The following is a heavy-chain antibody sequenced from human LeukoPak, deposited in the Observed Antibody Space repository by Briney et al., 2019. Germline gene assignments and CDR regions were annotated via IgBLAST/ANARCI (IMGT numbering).Heavy chain of an antibody. CDR3: AKDRVTPAYYYGSGSYVYFDY. Sequence: PGGSLRLSCAASGFTFSSYGMHWVRQAPGKGLEWVAVISYDGSNKYYADSVKGRFTISRDNSKNTLYLQMNSLRAEDTAVYYCAKDRVTPAYYYGSGSYVYFDYWGQGTLVTVSS. D-gene: IGHD3-10*01. J-gene: IGHJ4*02. V-gene: IGHV3-30*18. CDR2: ISYDGSNK. CDR1: GFTFSSYG.